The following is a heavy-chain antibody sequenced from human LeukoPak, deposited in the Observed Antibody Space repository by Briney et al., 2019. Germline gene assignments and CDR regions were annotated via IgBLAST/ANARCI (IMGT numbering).Heavy chain of an antibody. V-gene: IGHV3-48*03. J-gene: IGHJ4*02. Sequence: GGSLRLSCVASGFTFSSYEMNWVRQAPGQGLEWISYIGSSGRAIYYADSVKGRFTISRDNAKNSLYLQMNSLRAEDTAVYYCAKLGHIAVAGPYFDYWGQGTLVTVSS. CDR2: IGSSGRAI. D-gene: IGHD6-19*01. CDR1: GFTFSSYE. CDR3: AKLGHIAVAGPYFDY.